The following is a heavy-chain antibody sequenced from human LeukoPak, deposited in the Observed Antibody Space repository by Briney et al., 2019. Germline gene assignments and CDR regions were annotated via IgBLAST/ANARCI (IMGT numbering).Heavy chain of an antibody. J-gene: IGHJ4*02. CDR1: GFTFSSYG. V-gene: IGHV3-30*02. D-gene: IGHD6-19*01. CDR3: AISVAVAGPPVDY. Sequence: PGGSLRLSCAASGFTFSSYGMHWVRQAPGKGLEWVAFIRYDGSNKYYADSVKGRFTISRDNSKNTPYLQMNSLRAEDTAVYYCAISVAVAGPPVDYWGQGTLVTVSS. CDR2: IRYDGSNK.